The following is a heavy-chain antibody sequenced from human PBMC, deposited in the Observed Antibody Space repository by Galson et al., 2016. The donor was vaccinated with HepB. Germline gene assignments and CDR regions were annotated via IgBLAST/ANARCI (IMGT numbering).Heavy chain of an antibody. J-gene: IGHJ4*02. V-gene: IGHV5-51*01. Sequence: QSGAEVKKPGESLKISCMGSGYTFTSYWISWVRQMPGKGLEWMGIIYPGDSDTRYRPPFQGQVTISADKSISTAYLQWSSLKASDTAMYYCAIQIYPCYFPHFDYWGQGTPVTVPS. CDR3: AIQIYPCYFPHFDY. CDR2: IYPGDSDT. CDR1: GYTFTSYW. D-gene: IGHD2-21*01.